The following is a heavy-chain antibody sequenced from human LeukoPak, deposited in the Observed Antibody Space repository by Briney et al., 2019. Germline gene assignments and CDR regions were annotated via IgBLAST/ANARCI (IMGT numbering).Heavy chain of an antibody. Sequence: PGGSLRLSCAASGFTFSNAWMSWVRQAPGKGLEWVGRIKSKTDGGTTDYAAPVKGRFTISRDDSKNTLYLQMNSLKTEDTAVYYCTTDDDYVWGSYRPNHWGQGTLVTVSS. CDR3: TTDDDYVWGSYRPNH. J-gene: IGHJ5*02. CDR1: GFTFSNAW. D-gene: IGHD3-16*02. CDR2: IKSKTDGGTT. V-gene: IGHV3-15*01.